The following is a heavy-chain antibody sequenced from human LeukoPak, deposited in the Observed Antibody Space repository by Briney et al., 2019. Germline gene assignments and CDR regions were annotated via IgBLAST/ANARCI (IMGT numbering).Heavy chain of an antibody. V-gene: IGHV3-30*18. Sequence: PGRSLRLSCAASGFTFSDYGMHWVRQAPGKGLEWVAVISYDGSNKLYADSVKGRFTISRDNSQNTLYLQMNSLRAEDTAVYYCAKTRTNYYDSSGYSYYFDYWGQGTLVTVSS. CDR1: GFTFSDYG. J-gene: IGHJ4*02. D-gene: IGHD3-22*01. CDR2: ISYDGSNK. CDR3: AKTRTNYYDSSGYSYYFDY.